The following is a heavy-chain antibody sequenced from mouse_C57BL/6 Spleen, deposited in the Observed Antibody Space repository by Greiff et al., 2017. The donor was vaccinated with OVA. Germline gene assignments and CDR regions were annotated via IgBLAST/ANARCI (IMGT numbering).Heavy chain of an antibody. Sequence: QQSHGKSLEWIGDINPNNGGTSYNQKFKGKATLTVDKSSSTAYMELRSLTSEDSAVYYCARGVYFDYWGQGTTLTVSS. J-gene: IGHJ2*01. CDR2: INPNNGGT. CDR3: ARGVYFDY. V-gene: IGHV1-26*01.